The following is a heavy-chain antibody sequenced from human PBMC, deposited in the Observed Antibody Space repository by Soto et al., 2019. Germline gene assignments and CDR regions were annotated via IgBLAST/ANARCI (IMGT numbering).Heavy chain of an antibody. CDR2: VYHNGGA. CDR1: GVSIHNSHSF. J-gene: IGHJ5*01. CDR3: GRVVEGATRHTDPDS. Sequence: SETLSLTCTVSGVSIHNSHSFWAWIRQPPGKGLQFIASVYHNGGAHYNSSLNSRVTISVDTANNQVSLRMRSLTAADTAFYYCGRVVEGATRHTDPDSWGQGILVTVSS. D-gene: IGHD2-21*01. V-gene: IGHV4-39*01.